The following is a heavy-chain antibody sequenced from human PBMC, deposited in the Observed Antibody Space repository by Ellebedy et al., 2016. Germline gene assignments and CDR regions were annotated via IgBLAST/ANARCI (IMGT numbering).Heavy chain of an antibody. CDR2: INPSGGST. CDR3: ARGGPSGWYRRVFDY. J-gene: IGHJ4*02. CDR1: GYTFTSYY. V-gene: IGHV1-46*01. Sequence: ASVKVSXKASGYTFTSYYMHWVRQAPGQGLEWMGIINPSGGSTSYAQKFQGRVTMTRDTSTSTVYMELSSLRSEDTAVYYCARGGPSGWYRRVFDYWGQGTLVTVSS. D-gene: IGHD6-19*01.